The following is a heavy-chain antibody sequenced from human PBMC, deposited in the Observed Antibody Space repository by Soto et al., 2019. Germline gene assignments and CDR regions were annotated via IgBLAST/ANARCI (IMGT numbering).Heavy chain of an antibody. V-gene: IGHV1-69*02. CDR2: IIPILGIA. Sequence: QVQLVQSGAEVKKPGSSVKVSCKASGGTFSSYTISWVRQAPGQGLEWMGRIIPILGIANYAQKFQGRVSITADKSTSTAYMELSSLRSEDTAVYYCARRGPMAAWSFDLWGRGTLVTVSS. CDR3: ARRGPMAAWSFDL. J-gene: IGHJ2*01. D-gene: IGHD2-15*01. CDR1: GGTFSSYT.